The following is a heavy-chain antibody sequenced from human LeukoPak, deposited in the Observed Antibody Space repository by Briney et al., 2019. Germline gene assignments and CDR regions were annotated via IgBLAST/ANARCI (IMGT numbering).Heavy chain of an antibody. J-gene: IGHJ4*02. CDR2: IYYSGST. D-gene: IGHD6-13*01. CDR1: GGPISSYY. V-gene: IGHV4-59*01. Sequence: PSETLSLTCTGSGGPISSYYWSLIRQPPGKVLEWIGYIYYSGSTNYNPSLKSRVTISVDTSKTQFSLKLSSVTAADTAVYYCARASAGIFDYWGQGTLVTVSS. CDR3: ARASAGIFDY.